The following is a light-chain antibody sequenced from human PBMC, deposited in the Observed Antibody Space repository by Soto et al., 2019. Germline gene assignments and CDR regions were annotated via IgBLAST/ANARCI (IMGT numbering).Light chain of an antibody. CDR2: ANG. V-gene: IGLV1-40*01. CDR1: SSNIGAGYD. J-gene: IGLJ1*01. Sequence: QSVLTQPPSVSGAPGQRVTISCAGSSSNIGAGYDVHWYQQFPGTAPRLLIYANGNRPSGVPGRFSGSKSGASASLAITGLQAEDEADYYCQSYDRSLSAYVLGTGTKLTVL. CDR3: QSYDRSLSAYV.